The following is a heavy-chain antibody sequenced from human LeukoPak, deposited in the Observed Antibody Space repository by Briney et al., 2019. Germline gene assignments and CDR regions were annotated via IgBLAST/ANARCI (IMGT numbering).Heavy chain of an antibody. J-gene: IGHJ4*02. CDR2: ISSSSSTI. Sequence: GSLRLSCAASGFTFSSYSMNWVRQAPGKGLEWVSYISSSSSTIYYADSVKGRFTISRDNAKNSLYLQMNSLRAEDTAVYYCARASSSATFDYWGQGTLVTVSS. CDR1: GFTFSSYS. V-gene: IGHV3-48*04. D-gene: IGHD6-6*01. CDR3: ARASSSATFDY.